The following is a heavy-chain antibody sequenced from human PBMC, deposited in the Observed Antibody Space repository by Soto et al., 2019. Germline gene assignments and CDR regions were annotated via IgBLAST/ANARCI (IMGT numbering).Heavy chain of an antibody. Sequence: SQTLSLTCAISGDSVSSNSAAWNWIRQSPSRGLEWLGRTYYRSKWYNDYAVSVKSRITINPDTSKNQFSLQLNSVTPEDTAVYYCARDPNDSSAYYHHYYYGMGVWGQGTTVTVSS. D-gene: IGHD3-22*01. CDR2: TYYRSKWYN. V-gene: IGHV6-1*01. CDR1: GDSVSSNSAA. J-gene: IGHJ6*02. CDR3: ARDPNDSSAYYHHYYYGMGV.